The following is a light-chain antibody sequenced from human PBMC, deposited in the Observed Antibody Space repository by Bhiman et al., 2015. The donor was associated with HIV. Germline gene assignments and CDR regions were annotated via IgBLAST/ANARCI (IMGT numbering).Light chain of an antibody. CDR3: SSLTSSLSYV. Sequence: QSALTQPRSVSGSPGQSVTISCTGTSSDVGGYNYVSWYQQHPGKAPKLMIYDVSKRPSGVPDRFSGSKSGNTASLTISGLQAEDEADYYCSSLTSSLSYVFGIGTNVTVL. V-gene: IGLV2-11*01. CDR2: DVS. J-gene: IGLJ1*01. CDR1: SSDVGGYNY.